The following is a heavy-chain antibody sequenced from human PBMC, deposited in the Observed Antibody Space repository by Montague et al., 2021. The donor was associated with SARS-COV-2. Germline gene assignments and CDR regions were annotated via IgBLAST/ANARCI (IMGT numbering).Heavy chain of an antibody. J-gene: IGHJ5*02. V-gene: IGHV3-48*03. CDR2: ISSSGSTI. CDR1: GFTFSSYE. D-gene: IGHD5-12*01. Sequence: SLRLSCAASGFTFSSYEMNWVRQAPGKGLEWVSYISSSGSTIYYADSMKGRFTISRDNAKNSLYLQMNSLRAEDTAVYYCASKKWLRGRFDPWGQGTLVTVSS. CDR3: ASKKWLRGRFDP.